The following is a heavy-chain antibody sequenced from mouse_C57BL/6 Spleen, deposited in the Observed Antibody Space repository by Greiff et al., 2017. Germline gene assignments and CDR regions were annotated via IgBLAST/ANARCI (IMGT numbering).Heavy chain of an antibody. CDR1: GYTFTDYE. Sequence: VQLQQSGAELVRPGASVTLSCKASGYTFTDYEMHWVKQTPVHGLEWIGAIDPETGGTAYNQKFKGKAILTADKSSSTAYMELRILTSEDSAVYYCTRDDYDDYWGQGTTLTVSS. V-gene: IGHV1-15*01. D-gene: IGHD2-4*01. CDR2: IDPETGGT. J-gene: IGHJ2*01. CDR3: TRDDYDDY.